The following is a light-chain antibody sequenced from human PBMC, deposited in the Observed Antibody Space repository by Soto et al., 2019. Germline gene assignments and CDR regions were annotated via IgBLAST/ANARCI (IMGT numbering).Light chain of an antibody. V-gene: IGKV3-15*01. J-gene: IGKJ1*01. CDR1: QSVDRD. Sequence: EVVLTQSPATLSLSLGEVATLSCRASQSVDRDLAWYRQKPGQPPSLLIHGASTRATGVPARFRGSGSETEFALVITSLQSEDFAVYFCHQYNQWPRTFGQGTKVDIK. CDR3: HQYNQWPRT. CDR2: GAS.